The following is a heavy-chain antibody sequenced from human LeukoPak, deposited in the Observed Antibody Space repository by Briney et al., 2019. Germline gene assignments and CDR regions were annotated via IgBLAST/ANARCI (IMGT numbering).Heavy chain of an antibody. J-gene: IGHJ4*02. D-gene: IGHD4-23*01. CDR1: GYTFTSNY. CDR3: ARGWLAETTLVTPYNY. CDR2: ITPIFGTA. V-gene: IGHV1-69*13. Sequence: SVKVSCKASGYTFTSNYIHWVRQAPGQGLEWMGGITPIFGTAVYAQKFQGRVTITAVESMSTAYMELTSLRSEDTATYYCARGWLAETTLVTPYNYWGQGTLVTVSS.